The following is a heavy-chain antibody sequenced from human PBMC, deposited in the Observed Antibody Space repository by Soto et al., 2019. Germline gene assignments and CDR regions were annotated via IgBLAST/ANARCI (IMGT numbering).Heavy chain of an antibody. CDR2: IYYSGST. D-gene: IGHD5-18*01. V-gene: IGHV4-59*01. J-gene: IGHJ3*02. CDR1: GGSISSYY. Sequence: QVQLQESGPGLVKPSETLSLTCTVSGGSISSYYWSWIRQPPGKGLEWLGYIYYSGSTNYNPSLKSRVTISVDTSKNQFSLKLSSVTAADTAVYYCARVTWIQLLPKNLDAFDIWGQGTMVTVSS. CDR3: ARVTWIQLLPKNLDAFDI.